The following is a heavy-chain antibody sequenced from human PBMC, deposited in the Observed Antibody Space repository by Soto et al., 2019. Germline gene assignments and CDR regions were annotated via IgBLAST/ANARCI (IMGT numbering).Heavy chain of an antibody. CDR3: ARELELRVPYYYYGMDV. J-gene: IGHJ6*02. CDR2: IYYSGST. D-gene: IGHD1-7*01. Sequence: SETLSLTCTVSGGSISSSSYYWGWIRQPPGKGLEWIGSIYYSGSTYYNPSLKSRVTISVDTSKNQFSLKLSSVTAADTAVYYCARELELRVPYYYYGMDVWGQGTTVTVSS. V-gene: IGHV4-39*01. CDR1: GGSISSSSYY.